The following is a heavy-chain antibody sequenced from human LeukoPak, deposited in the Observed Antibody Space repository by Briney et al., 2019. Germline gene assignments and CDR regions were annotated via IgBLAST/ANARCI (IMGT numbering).Heavy chain of an antibody. CDR1: GFSFSGYG. CDR2: IRYDGSNK. D-gene: IGHD6-13*01. Sequence: GGSLRLCCAASGFSFSGYGMHWVRQAPGKGLEWVAFIRYDGSNKYYVDSVKGRFTISRDNSKNTLSLQMNSLRTEDTAVYYCAAIAPAGLYWGQGTLVTVSS. CDR3: AAIAPAGLY. J-gene: IGHJ4*02. V-gene: IGHV3-30*02.